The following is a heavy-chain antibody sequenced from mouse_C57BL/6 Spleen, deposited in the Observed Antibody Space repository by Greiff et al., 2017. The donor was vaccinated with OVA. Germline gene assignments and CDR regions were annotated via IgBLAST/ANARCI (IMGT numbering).Heavy chain of an antibody. CDR3: ARILYGSSPYYAMDY. CDR1: GFSLSTFGMG. J-gene: IGHJ4*01. V-gene: IGHV8-8*01. CDR2: IWWDDDK. D-gene: IGHD1-1*01. Sequence: QVQLKESGPGILQPSQTLSLTCSFSGFSLSTFGMGVGWIRQPSGKGLEWLAHIWWDDDKYYNPALKSRLTISKDTSKNQVFLKIANVDTADTATYYCARILYGSSPYYAMDYWGQGTSVTVSS.